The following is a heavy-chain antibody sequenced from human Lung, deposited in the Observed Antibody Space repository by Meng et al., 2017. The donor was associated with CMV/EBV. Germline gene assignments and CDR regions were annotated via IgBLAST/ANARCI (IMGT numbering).Heavy chain of an antibody. CDR3: ARLFHTSLGTNYYYGMDV. J-gene: IGHJ6*02. D-gene: IGHD3-10*01. Sequence: SVXVSXXASGYTFTGYNIHWVRQAPGQGLEWMGWINPHSGDTKYAQKFQGRVTLTTDTSINTAYMEVSRLKSDDTAVFFCARLFHTSLGTNYYYGMDVWGLGTXVTVSS. CDR2: INPHSGDT. CDR1: GYTFTGYN. V-gene: IGHV1-2*02.